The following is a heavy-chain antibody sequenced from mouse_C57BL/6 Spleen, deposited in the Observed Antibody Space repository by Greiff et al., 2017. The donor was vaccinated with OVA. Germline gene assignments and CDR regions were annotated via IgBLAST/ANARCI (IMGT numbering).Heavy chain of an antibody. CDR2: INPSSGYT. J-gene: IGHJ2*01. CDR1: GYTFTSYW. Sequence: QVQLKQSGAELAKPGASVKLSCKASGYTFTSYWMHWVKQRPGQGLEWIGYINPSSGYTKYNQKFKDKATLTADKSSSTAYMQLSSLTSEDSAVYNCAIDTTVVSYFDDWGQGTTLTVSA. V-gene: IGHV1-7*01. D-gene: IGHD1-1*01. CDR3: AIDTTVVSYFDD.